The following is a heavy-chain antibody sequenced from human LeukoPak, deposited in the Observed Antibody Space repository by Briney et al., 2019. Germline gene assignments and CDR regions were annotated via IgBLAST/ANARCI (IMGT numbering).Heavy chain of an antibody. D-gene: IGHD3-10*01. CDR2: IYYSGST. J-gene: IGHJ6*01. CDR3: ARDSLPVRGVIIPYYYYGMDV. V-gene: IGHV4-30-4*01. Sequence: SETLSLTCTVSGGSISSGDYYWSWIRQPPGKGLEWIGYIYYSGSTYYNPSLKSRVTISVDTSKNQFSLKLSSVTAADTAVYYCARDSLPVRGVIIPYYYYGMDVWGKGPRSPSPQ. CDR1: GGSISSGDYY.